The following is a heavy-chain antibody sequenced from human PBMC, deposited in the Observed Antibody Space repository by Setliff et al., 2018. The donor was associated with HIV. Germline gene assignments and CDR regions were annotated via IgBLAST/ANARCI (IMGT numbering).Heavy chain of an antibody. Sequence: PGESLKISCQTSGYNFPNFWIGWVRQMPGKGLEWMGIIYPGDSDTRYSPSFQGQVTISADMSIATAYLRWRSLKASDTAMYYCARLRIQPKVYDPWGQGTLVTVSS. D-gene: IGHD5-18*01. CDR2: IYPGDSDT. CDR3: ARLRIQPKVYDP. V-gene: IGHV5-51*01. CDR1: GYNFPNFW. J-gene: IGHJ5*02.